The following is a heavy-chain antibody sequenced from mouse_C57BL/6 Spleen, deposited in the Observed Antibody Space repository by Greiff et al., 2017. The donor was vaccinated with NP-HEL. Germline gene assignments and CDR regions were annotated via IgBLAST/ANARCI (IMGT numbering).Heavy chain of an antibody. CDR2: ISYSGST. CDR1: GYSITSGYD. J-gene: IGHJ2*01. V-gene: IGHV3-1*01. CDR3: ARGDYYGSSIDY. Sequence: EVQPQESGPGMVKPSQSLSLTCTVTGYSITSGYDWHWIRHFPGNKLEWMGYISYSGSTNYNPSLKSRISITHDTSKNHFFLKLNSVTTEDTATYYCARGDYYGSSIDYWGQGTTLTVSS. D-gene: IGHD1-1*01.